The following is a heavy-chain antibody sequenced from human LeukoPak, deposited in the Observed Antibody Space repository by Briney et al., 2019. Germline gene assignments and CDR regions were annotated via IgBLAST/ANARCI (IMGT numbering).Heavy chain of an antibody. V-gene: IGHV3-23*01. CDR1: GFTFSSYV. Sequence: GGSLRLSCAASGFTFSSYVMTWVRQAPGKGLEWVSVISGSGGSTYYADSVKGRFTISRDNSKNTLFLQMNSLRAEDTAVYYCAKVRNYPIVVVINGWFDPWGQGTLVTVSS. D-gene: IGHD3-22*01. CDR3: AKVRNYPIVVVINGWFDP. J-gene: IGHJ5*02. CDR2: ISGSGGST.